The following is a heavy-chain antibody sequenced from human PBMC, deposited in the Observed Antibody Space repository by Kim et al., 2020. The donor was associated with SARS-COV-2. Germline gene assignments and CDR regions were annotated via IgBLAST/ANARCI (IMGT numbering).Heavy chain of an antibody. CDR1: GYTFTSYG. Sequence: ASVKVSCKASGYTFTSYGISWVRQAPGQGLEWMGWISAYNGNTNYAQKLQGRVTMTTDTSTSTAYMELRSLRSDDTAVYYCARDLRDYIWGSDKYGMDVWGQGTTVTVSS. J-gene: IGHJ6*02. CDR3: ARDLRDYIWGSDKYGMDV. V-gene: IGHV1-18*01. CDR2: ISAYNGNT. D-gene: IGHD3-16*01.